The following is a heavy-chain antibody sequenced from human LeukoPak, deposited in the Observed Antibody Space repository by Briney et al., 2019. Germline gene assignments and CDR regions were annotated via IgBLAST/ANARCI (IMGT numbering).Heavy chain of an antibody. D-gene: IGHD3-3*01. CDR3: ARGARITIFGVVISYWYFDL. V-gene: IGHV4-34*01. CDR1: GGSFSGYY. Sequence: SETLSLTCAVYGGSFSGYYWSWLRQPPGKGLEGIGEINHSGSTNYNPSLKSRVTISVDTSKNQFSLKLSSVTAADTAVYYCARGARITIFGVVISYWYFDLWGRGTLVTVSS. J-gene: IGHJ2*01. CDR2: INHSGST.